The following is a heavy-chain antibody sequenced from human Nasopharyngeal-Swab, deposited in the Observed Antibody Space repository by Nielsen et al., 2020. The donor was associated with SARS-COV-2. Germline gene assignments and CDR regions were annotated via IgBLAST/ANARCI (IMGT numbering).Heavy chain of an antibody. CDR3: ASGDFWSGYYAY. J-gene: IGHJ4*02. D-gene: IGHD3-3*01. CDR2: ISSSSSYI. Sequence: GESLKISCAASGFTFSSYSMNWVRQAPGKRLEWVSSISSSSSYIYYADSVKGRFTISRDNAKNSLYLQMNSLRAENTAVYYCASGDFWSGYYAYWGQGTLVTVSS. V-gene: IGHV3-21*01. CDR1: GFTFSSYS.